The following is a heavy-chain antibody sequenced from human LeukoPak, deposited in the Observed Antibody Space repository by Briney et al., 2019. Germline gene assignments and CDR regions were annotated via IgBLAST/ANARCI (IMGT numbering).Heavy chain of an antibody. J-gene: IGHJ4*02. CDR3: ARAGWLEPFDY. CDR2: ISAYNGNT. D-gene: IGHD6-19*01. Sequence: GASVKVSCKAAVYTFTSYGISWVRQAPGQGLEWMGWISAYNGNTNYAQKLQGRVTMTTATSTSTAYMELRSLRSDDTAVYYCARAGWLEPFDYWGQGTLVTVSS. CDR1: VYTFTSYG. V-gene: IGHV1-18*01.